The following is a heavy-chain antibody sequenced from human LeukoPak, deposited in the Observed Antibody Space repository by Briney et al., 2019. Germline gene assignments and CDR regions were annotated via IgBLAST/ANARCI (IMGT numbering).Heavy chain of an antibody. D-gene: IGHD2-15*01. J-gene: IGHJ2*01. Sequence: GGSLRLSCAASGSTFSSYSMNWVRQAPGKGLEWVSSISSSSSYIYYADSVKGRFTISRDNAKNSLYLQMNSLRAEDTAVYYCATLGGYWYFDLWGRGTLVTVSS. CDR1: GSTFSSYS. V-gene: IGHV3-21*01. CDR2: ISSSSSYI. CDR3: ATLGGYWYFDL.